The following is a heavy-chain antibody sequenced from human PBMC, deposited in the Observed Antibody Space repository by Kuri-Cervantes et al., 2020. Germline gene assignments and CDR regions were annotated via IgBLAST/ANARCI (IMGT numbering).Heavy chain of an antibody. CDR3: ARVDSYYYFWSGYKADYYYYYCMDV. V-gene: IGHV1-8*01. Sequence: ASVNVSCKASGYTFTSYDINWVRQATGQGLEWMGWMHPNSDNTGYAQKFQGRVTMTRNTSISTAYMELRSLISDETAVYYCARVDSYYYFWSGYKADYYYYYCMDVWGQGTTVTVSS. D-gene: IGHD3-3*01. CDR2: MHPNSDNT. CDR1: GYTFTSYD. J-gene: IGHJ6*02.